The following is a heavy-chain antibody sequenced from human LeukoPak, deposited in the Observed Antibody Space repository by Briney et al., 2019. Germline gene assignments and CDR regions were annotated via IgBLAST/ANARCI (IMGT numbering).Heavy chain of an antibody. CDR1: GFTFSSYG. V-gene: IGHV3-30*02. CDR2: IRYDGSNK. J-gene: IGHJ3*02. D-gene: IGHD3-10*01. CDR3: AKDPTRVPGAFDI. Sequence: PGGALRISCAASGFTFSSYGMHWVRQAPGKGVEGVAFIRYDGSNKYYADSVKGRFTISRDNSKNTLYLQMNSLRAEDTAVYYCAKDPTRVPGAFDIWGQGTMVTVSS.